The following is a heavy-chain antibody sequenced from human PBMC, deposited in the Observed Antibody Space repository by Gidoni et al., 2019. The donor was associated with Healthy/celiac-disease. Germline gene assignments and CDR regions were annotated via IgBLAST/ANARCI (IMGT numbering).Heavy chain of an antibody. J-gene: IGHJ4*02. CDR2: SSGSGGST. CDR1: GVSFSTYA. CDR3: AKVWGYDSSGYYTCYFDY. D-gene: IGHD3-22*01. Sequence: VHRVGSGGGLVQPVGSLRLSCWAPGVSFSTYALSWVRQAPGKGLEWVSDSSGSGGSTYYADSVKGRFTISRDNSKNTLYLQMNSLRAEDTAVYYCAKVWGYDSSGYYTCYFDYWGQGTLVTVSS. V-gene: IGHV3-23*04.